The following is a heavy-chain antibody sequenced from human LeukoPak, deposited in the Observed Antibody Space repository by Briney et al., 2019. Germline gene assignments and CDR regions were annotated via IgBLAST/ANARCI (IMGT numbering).Heavy chain of an antibody. CDR2: ISSRSSYI. CDR3: ARGGYGYNFFDY. Sequence: PGGSLRLSCAASGFTLSDYYMSWIRQAPGKGLEWVSSISSRSSYIYYADSVKGRFTISRDNAKNSLYLQMNSLRAEDTAVYYCARGGYGYNFFDYWGQGTLVTVSS. V-gene: IGHV3-11*06. CDR1: GFTLSDYY. J-gene: IGHJ4*02. D-gene: IGHD5-24*01.